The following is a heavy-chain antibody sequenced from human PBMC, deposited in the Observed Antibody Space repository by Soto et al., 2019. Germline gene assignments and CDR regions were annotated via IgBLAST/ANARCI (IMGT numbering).Heavy chain of an antibody. D-gene: IGHD2-2*01. J-gene: IGHJ6*02. CDR2: INHSGST. CDR3: ARAVLNIVVVPAAMGVNYYYYYGMDV. CDR1: GGSFSGYY. V-gene: IGHV4-34*01. Sequence: SETLSLTCAVYGGSFSGYYWSWIRQPPGKGLEWIGEINHSGSTNYNPSLKSRVTISVDTSKNQFSLKLSSVTAADTAVYYCARAVLNIVVVPAAMGVNYYYYYGMDVWGQGTTVTVSS.